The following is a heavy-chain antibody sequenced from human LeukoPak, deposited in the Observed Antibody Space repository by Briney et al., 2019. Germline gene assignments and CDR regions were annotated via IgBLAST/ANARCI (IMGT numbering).Heavy chain of an antibody. Sequence: PGRSLRLSCAASGFTFNIYGMHRVRQARGKGLEWVAGISYDEMYQYYADSVKGRFTISRDNSKNTLFLQMNSLRAEDTAIYYCAKDRDYYGSGSDYWGQGTLVTVSS. J-gene: IGHJ4*02. CDR2: ISYDEMYQ. V-gene: IGHV3-30*18. CDR1: GFTFNIYG. D-gene: IGHD3-10*01. CDR3: AKDRDYYGSGSDY.